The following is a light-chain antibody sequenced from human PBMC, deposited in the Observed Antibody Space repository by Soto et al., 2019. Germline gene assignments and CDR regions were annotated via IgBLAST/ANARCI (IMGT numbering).Light chain of an antibody. CDR2: AAS. CDR3: QKYNTAPLT. J-gene: IGKJ5*01. CDR1: QGISHD. V-gene: IGKV1-27*01. Sequence: DIQMTQAPSSLSASVGASVTMTCRASQGISHDLAWYQQKPGKVPKLLIYAASTLQSGVPSRFSGSGSGTDFTLTISGLHPEDFATYYCQKYNTAPLTFGQGTRLEIK.